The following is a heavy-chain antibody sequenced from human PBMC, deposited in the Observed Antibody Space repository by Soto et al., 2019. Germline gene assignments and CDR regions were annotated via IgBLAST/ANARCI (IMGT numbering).Heavy chain of an antibody. V-gene: IGHV4-59*01. CDR3: ASGWWEGGGYLRDV. J-gene: IGHJ6*02. CDR2: IFYSGNT. D-gene: IGHD1-26*01. CDR1: GGSISGFY. Sequence: PSETLSLTCTVSGGSISGFYWSWIRQPPGKGLEWIGYIFYSGNTNYNPSLKSRVTISVDTSKNQFSLKLRSVTAADTAVYYCASGWWEGGGYLRDVGGQGTTVTV.